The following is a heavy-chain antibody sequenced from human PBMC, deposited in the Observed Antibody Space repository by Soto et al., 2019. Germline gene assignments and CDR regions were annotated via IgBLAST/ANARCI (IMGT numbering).Heavy chain of an antibody. CDR1: STSISSSDSY. J-gene: IGHJ4*02. Sequence: PSETLSLTCTVSSTSISSSDSYWGWIRQPPGEGLEWIGSVSSSGVTAYNPSLRSRVTISVDTSNNQFSLMLISVTAADTALYFCARHSHSYLIMTGPIDNWGLGTLVTVSS. CDR2: VSSSGVT. CDR3: ARHSHSYLIMTGPIDN. D-gene: IGHD3-9*01. V-gene: IGHV4-39*01.